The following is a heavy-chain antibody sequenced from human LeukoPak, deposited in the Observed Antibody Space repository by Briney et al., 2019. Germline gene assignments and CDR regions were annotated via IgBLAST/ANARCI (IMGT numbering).Heavy chain of an antibody. CDR1: GFTFSSYA. CDR3: AKSIRAHIAVAGTFMDY. CDR2: ISGSGGST. Sequence: GGSLRLSCAASGFTFSSYAMSWVRQAPGKGLEWVSAISGSGGSTYYADSVKGRFTISRDNSKNTLYPQMNSLRAEDTAVYYCAKSIRAHIAVAGTFMDYWGQGTLVTVSS. V-gene: IGHV3-23*01. D-gene: IGHD6-19*01. J-gene: IGHJ4*02.